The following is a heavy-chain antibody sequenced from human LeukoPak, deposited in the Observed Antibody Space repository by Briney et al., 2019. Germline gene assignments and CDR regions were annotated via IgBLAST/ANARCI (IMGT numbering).Heavy chain of an antibody. D-gene: IGHD6-19*01. V-gene: IGHV4-38-2*02. CDR2: IHHSGST. CDR1: GYSISSGYY. J-gene: IGHJ4*02. CDR3: ARSLSPLAVAGPFDY. Sequence: SETLSLTCTVSGYSISSGYYWGWIRQPPGKGLEWIGSIHHSGSTYYNPSLKSRVTISVDTSKNQFSLKLNSVTAADTAVYYCARSLSPLAVAGPFDYWGQGTLVTVSS.